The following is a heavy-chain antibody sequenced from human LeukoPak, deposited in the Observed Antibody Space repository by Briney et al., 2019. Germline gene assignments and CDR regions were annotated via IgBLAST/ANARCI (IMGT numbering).Heavy chain of an antibody. V-gene: IGHV3-66*01. Sequence: GSLRLSCAASGFTVSSNYMSWVRQAPGKGLEWVSVIYSGGSTYYADSVEGRFTISRDNSKNTLYLQMNSLRAEDTAVYYCAREPYYYDSSGFDYWGQGTLVTVSS. CDR2: IYSGGST. J-gene: IGHJ4*02. CDR1: GFTVSSNY. D-gene: IGHD3-22*01. CDR3: AREPYYYDSSGFDY.